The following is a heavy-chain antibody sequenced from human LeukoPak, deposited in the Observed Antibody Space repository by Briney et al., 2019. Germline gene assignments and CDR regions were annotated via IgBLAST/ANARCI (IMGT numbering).Heavy chain of an antibody. Sequence: ASGXXFSXYAXXWVRQXPXQGXXWXXXXIPILGIANYVQKFQGRVTITADKSTSTAYMELSSLRSEDTAVYYCARGPVVVTANRGLLDYWGQGTLVTVSS. CDR1: GXXFSXYA. V-gene: IGHV1-69*04. J-gene: IGHJ4*02. D-gene: IGHD2-21*02. CDR3: ARGPVVVTANRGLLDY. CDR2: XIPILGIA.